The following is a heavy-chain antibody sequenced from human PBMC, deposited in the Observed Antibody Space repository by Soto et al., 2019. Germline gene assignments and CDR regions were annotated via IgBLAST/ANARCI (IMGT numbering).Heavy chain of an antibody. V-gene: IGHV3-21*01. CDR1: GFTFSSYS. Sequence: GGSLRLSCAASGFTFSSYSMNWVRQAPGKGLEWVSSISSSSSYIYYADSVKGRFTISRDNAKNSQYLQMNSLRAEDTAVYYCAREYYDFWSGSSGAFDIWGQGTMVTVSS. J-gene: IGHJ3*02. CDR2: ISSSSSYI. CDR3: AREYYDFWSGSSGAFDI. D-gene: IGHD3-3*01.